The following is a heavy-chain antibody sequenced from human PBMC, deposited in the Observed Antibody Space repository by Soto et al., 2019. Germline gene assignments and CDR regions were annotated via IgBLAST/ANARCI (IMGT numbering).Heavy chain of an antibody. V-gene: IGHV4-59*01. D-gene: IGHD4-17*01. CDR3: ARDLVVSEYGDIHNSFVI. CDR1: GGSIRSDD. Sequence: PSXTLSLTCTVSGGSIRSDDWSWIRQPPGKGLEWIGYIYYSGSTNYNPSLKSRVTISVDTSKNQFSLKLSSVNAADTAVYSCARDLVVSEYGDIHNSFVIWGRGSMVTVSS. J-gene: IGHJ3*02. CDR2: IYYSGST.